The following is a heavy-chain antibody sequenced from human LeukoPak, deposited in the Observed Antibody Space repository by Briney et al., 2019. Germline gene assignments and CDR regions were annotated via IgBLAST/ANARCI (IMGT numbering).Heavy chain of an antibody. D-gene: IGHD6-6*01. V-gene: IGHV1-46*01. Sequence: GASVKVSCKASGYTFTSYYMHWVRQAPGQGLEWMGMINPSGGSTSYAQKFQGGVTMTRDTSTSTVYMELSSLRSEDTAVYYCARDMSSSSFDYYYYMDVWGKGTTVTVSS. CDR3: ARDMSSSSFDYYYYMDV. J-gene: IGHJ6*03. CDR2: INPSGGST. CDR1: GYTFTSYY.